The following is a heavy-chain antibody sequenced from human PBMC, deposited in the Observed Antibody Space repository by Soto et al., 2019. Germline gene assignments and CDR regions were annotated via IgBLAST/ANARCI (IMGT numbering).Heavy chain of an antibody. CDR1: GITFRRHT. D-gene: IGHD3-16*01. J-gene: IGHJ4*02. CDR3: VSWVSAHFDY. V-gene: IGHV3-23*01. CDR2: IDPSGANK. Sequence: GGSLRLSCAASGITFRRHTMSWVRQAPGTGLEWVSTIDPSGANKNYADSVKGRFTISRDNSRSTLDLQMNSLRAGDTALYYCVSWVSAHFDYWGQGTPVTVSS.